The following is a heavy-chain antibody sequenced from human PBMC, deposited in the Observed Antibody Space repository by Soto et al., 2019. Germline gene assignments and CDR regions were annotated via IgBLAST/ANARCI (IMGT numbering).Heavy chain of an antibody. D-gene: IGHD1-26*01. CDR2: ISGYNGNT. Sequence: ASVKVSCKASGYTFTKYGISWVRQAPGQGLEWMGWISGYNGNTNYAQKYQGRITMTIDTSTTTAYMELGSLTSDDTAVYYCAXNGQLPYYYYGMDVWGQGTTVTVSS. CDR1: GYTFTKYG. J-gene: IGHJ6*02. V-gene: IGHV1-18*01. CDR3: AXNGQLPYYYYGMDV.